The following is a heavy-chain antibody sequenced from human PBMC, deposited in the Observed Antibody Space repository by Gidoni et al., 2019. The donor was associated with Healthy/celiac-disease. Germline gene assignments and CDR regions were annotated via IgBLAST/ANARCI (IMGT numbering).Heavy chain of an antibody. CDR3: TTDRRTGDGY. CDR1: GFTFSYAW. V-gene: IGHV3-15*01. CDR2: LKSKTDGGTT. D-gene: IGHD7-27*01. J-gene: IGHJ4*02. Sequence: EVQLVESGGGLVKPGGSLRLSCAASGFTFSYAWMIWVRQAPGKGLEWVGRLKSKTDGGTTDYAAPVKGRFTISRDDSKNTLYLQMNSLKTEDTAVYYCTTDRRTGDGYWGQGTLVTVSS.